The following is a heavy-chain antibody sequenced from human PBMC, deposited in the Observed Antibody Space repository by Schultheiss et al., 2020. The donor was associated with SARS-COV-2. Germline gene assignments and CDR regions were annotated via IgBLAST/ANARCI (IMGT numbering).Heavy chain of an antibody. J-gene: IGHJ4*02. V-gene: IGHV1-69*04. CDR2: IIPIFGIA. Sequence: SVKVSCKASGGTFSSYAISWVRQAPGQGLEWMGRIIPIFGIANYAQKFQGRVTITADKSTSTAYMELNSLRAEDTAVYYCAKVPPRYDLAEAPFDYWGQGTLVTVSS. D-gene: IGHD2-2*01. CDR1: GGTFSSYA. CDR3: AKVPPRYDLAEAPFDY.